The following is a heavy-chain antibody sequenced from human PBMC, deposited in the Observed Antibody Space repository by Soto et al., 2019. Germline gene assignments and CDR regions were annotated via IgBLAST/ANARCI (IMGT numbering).Heavy chain of an antibody. V-gene: IGHV4-34*01. J-gene: IGHJ4*02. D-gene: IGHD3-10*01. CDR3: ARDQLLWFGELLYRARALDY. CDR2: INHSGST. CDR1: GGSFSGYY. Sequence: PSETLSLTCAVYGGSFSGYYWSWIRQPPGKGLEWIGEINHSGSTNYNPSLKSRVTISVDTSKNQFSLKLSSVTAADTAVYYRARDQLLWFGELLYRARALDYWGQGTLVTVSS.